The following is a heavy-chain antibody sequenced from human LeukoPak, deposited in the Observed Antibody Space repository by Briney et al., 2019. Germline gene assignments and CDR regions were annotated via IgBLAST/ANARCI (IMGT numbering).Heavy chain of an antibody. CDR3: ARDLFGSSGYYTWFDP. D-gene: IGHD3-22*01. CDR1: GFTFSSYE. CDR2: ISSSGSTI. V-gene: IGHV3-48*03. J-gene: IGHJ5*02. Sequence: GGSLRLSCAASGFTFSSYEMNWVRQAPGKGLEWVSYISSSGSTIYYADSVKGRFTISRDNAKNSLYLQMNSLRAEDTAVYYCARDLFGSSGYYTWFDPWGQGTLVTVSS.